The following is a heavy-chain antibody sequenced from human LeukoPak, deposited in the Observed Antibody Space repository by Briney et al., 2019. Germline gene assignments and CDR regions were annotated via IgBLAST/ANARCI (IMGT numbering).Heavy chain of an antibody. CDR3: ARGRPNNC. CDR1: GYTFTCYD. CDR2: MSPSSGNT. D-gene: IGHD1-1*01. J-gene: IGHJ3*01. V-gene: IGHV1-8*01. Sequence: GASVKVSCKASGYTFTCYDFSWVRQATGQGLEWMGWMSPSSGNTGYAQKFQGRVIMTRNTSISTAYMELSSLRSEDTAVYYCARGRPNNCWGQGTMVTVSS.